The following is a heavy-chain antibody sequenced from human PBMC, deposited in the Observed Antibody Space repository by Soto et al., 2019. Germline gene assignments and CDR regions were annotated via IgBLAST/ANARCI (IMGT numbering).Heavy chain of an antibody. V-gene: IGHV3-33*01. D-gene: IGHD1-7*01. CDR1: GSIFSGYG. CDR3: ARDGIGGTVFRGFCDY. CDR2: IWYDASNK. J-gene: IGHJ4*02. Sequence: QKYLVESGGGVVQPGGSLRLSCVASGSIFSGYGMHWVRQAPGKGLEWVAVIWYDASNKYYADSVKGRFTISRDNSKNMLYLQMHSLRAEDTAVYYCARDGIGGTVFRGFCDYWGQGTLVTVSS.